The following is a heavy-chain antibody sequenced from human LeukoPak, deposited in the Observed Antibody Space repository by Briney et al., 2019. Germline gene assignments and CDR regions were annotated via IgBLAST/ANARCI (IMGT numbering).Heavy chain of an antibody. CDR3: ARAAAEYSSSSDFDY. D-gene: IGHD6-6*01. Sequence: GESLKISCKGSGYSFTSYWIGWVRQMPGKGLEWMGIIYPGDSDTRYSPSFQGQVTISADKSISTAYLQWSSLKALDTAMYYCARAAAEYSSSSDFDYWGQGTLVTVSS. CDR2: IYPGDSDT. J-gene: IGHJ4*02. CDR1: GYSFTSYW. V-gene: IGHV5-51*01.